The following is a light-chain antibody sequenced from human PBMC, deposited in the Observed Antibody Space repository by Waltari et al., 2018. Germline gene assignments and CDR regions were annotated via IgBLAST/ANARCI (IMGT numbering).Light chain of an antibody. J-gene: IGKJ4*01. V-gene: IGKV3-11*01. CDR3: LQRSNWPPT. CDR1: QSVGMS. Sequence: EIVLTQSPATLSLSPGDRATLSCRASQSVGMSLSWYQLKPGQPPRLLIYDASTRATGIPARISGSGSGTDFTLTIGSLEPEDFAVYFCLQRSNWPPTFGGGTTVEIK. CDR2: DAS.